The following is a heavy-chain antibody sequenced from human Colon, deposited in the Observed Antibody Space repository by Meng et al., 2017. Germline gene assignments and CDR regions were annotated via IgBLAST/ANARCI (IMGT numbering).Heavy chain of an antibody. CDR3: ASFPPPGKQWLVTDY. CDR2: TSHSGST. CDR1: GGSISRSDW. D-gene: IGHD6-19*01. Sequence: QGQLQGSGSGLGTPAETLSPTCAVSGGSISRSDWWSWVRQPPGKGLEWIGETSHSGSTNYSPSLKSRVTISLDKSKNQLSLKLNSVTAADTAVYYCASFPPPGKQWLVTDYWGQGTLVTVSS. J-gene: IGHJ4*02. V-gene: IGHV4-4*02.